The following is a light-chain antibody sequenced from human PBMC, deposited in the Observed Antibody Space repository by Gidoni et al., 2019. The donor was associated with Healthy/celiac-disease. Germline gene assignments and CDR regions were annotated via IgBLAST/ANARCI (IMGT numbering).Light chain of an antibody. CDR2: DVS. CDR3: SSYAGSYTFEVV. Sequence: QSALTQPRSVSGSPGQSVTISCTGTSSDVGGYNYFSWYQQHPGKAPKLMIYDVSKRPSGVPDRFSGSKSGNTASLTISGLQAEDEADYYCSSYAGSYTFEVVFGGGTKLTVL. V-gene: IGLV2-11*01. CDR1: SSDVGGYNY. J-gene: IGLJ2*01.